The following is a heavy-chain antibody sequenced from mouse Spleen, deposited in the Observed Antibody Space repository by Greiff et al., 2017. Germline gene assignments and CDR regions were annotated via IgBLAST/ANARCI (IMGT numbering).Heavy chain of an antibody. J-gene: IGHJ1*01. CDR1: GYTFTSYW. CDR2: IYPSDSET. Sequence: QVQLQQPGAELVRPGSSVKLSCKASGYTFTSYWMDWVKQRPGQGLEWIGNIYPSDSETHYNQKFKDKATLTVDKSSSTAYMQLSSLTSEDSAVYYCARSYGNYVDWYFDVWGAGTTVTVSS. D-gene: IGHD2-1*01. V-gene: IGHV1-61*01. CDR3: ARSYGNYVDWYFDV.